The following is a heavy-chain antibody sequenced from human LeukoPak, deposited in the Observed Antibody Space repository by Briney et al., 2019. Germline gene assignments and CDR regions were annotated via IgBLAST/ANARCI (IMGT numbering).Heavy chain of an antibody. CDR3: AKDASGHGDYVDY. CDR1: GFTFSSYG. Sequence: GGSLRLSCAASGFTFSSYGMHWVRQAPGKRLEWVAAISYDGSNKYYADSVKGRFTISRDNSKNTLYLQMNSLRAEDTAVYYCAKDASGHGDYVDYWGQGTLVTVSS. J-gene: IGHJ4*02. D-gene: IGHD1-26*01. V-gene: IGHV3-30*18. CDR2: ISYDGSNK.